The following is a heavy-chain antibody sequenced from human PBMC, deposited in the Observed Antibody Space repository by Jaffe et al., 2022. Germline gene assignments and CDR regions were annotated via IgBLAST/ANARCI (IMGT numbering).Heavy chain of an antibody. D-gene: IGHD2-2*01. J-gene: IGHJ4*02. CDR3: ARVYQLLWIDY. CDR2: VFYNGNT. CDR1: GDSISSRYY. Sequence: QLQLQESGPGLVKPSETLSLNCTVSGDSISSRYYWGWVRQPPGKGLEWIGSVFYNGNTYYNPSLKSRVTISVDTSKNQFSLKLSSVTAADTAVYFCARVYQLLWIDYWGQGTLVTVSS. V-gene: IGHV4-39*01.